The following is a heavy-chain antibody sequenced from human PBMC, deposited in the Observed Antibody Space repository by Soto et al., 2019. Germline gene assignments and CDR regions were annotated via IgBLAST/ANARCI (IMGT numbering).Heavy chain of an antibody. V-gene: IGHV4-39*01. Sequence: QLQLQESGPGLVKPSETLSLTCTVSGGSISSSSYYWGWIRQPPGKGLEWIGSIYYSGSTYYNPSLKSRVTISVDTSNNQFSLKLSSVTAADTAVYYCARKETSETYCGGDCYLSDDYWGQGTLVTVSS. D-gene: IGHD2-21*02. J-gene: IGHJ4*02. CDR2: IYYSGST. CDR1: GGSISSSSYY. CDR3: ARKETSETYCGGDCYLSDDY.